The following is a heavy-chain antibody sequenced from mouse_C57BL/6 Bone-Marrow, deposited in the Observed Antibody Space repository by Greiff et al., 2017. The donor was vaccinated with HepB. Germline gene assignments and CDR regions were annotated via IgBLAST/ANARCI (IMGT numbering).Heavy chain of an antibody. D-gene: IGHD2-3*01. CDR3: VRIYDGRSYYAMDY. V-gene: IGHV10-1*01. J-gene: IGHJ4*01. CDR2: IRSKSNNYAT. Sequence: EVMLVESGGGLVQPKGSLKLSCAASGFSFNTYAMNWVRQAPGKGLEWVARIRSKSNNYATYYADSVKDRFTISRDDSESMLYLQMNNLKTEDTAMYYCVRIYDGRSYYAMDYWGQGTSVTVSS. CDR1: GFSFNTYA.